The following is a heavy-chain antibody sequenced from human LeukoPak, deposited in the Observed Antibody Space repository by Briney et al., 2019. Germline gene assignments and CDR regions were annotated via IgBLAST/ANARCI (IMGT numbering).Heavy chain of an antibody. CDR1: GFTFNRYA. J-gene: IGHJ4*02. CDR3: VKSNNLGGDY. Sequence: QSGGSLRLSCAASGFTFNRYAIHWVRQAPGKGLEWVTVISSDGNDQHYADSVKGRFTISRDNSKKTVYLQMQSLTVEDTAVYYCVKSNNLGGDYWGQGTLVTVSS. D-gene: IGHD1/OR15-1a*01. V-gene: IGHV3-30-3*02. CDR2: ISSDGNDQ.